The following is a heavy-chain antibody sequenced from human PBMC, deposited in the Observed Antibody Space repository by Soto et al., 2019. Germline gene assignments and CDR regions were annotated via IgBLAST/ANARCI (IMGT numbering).Heavy chain of an antibody. CDR2: ISSSTTYI. J-gene: IGHJ4*02. CDR1: GFTFSYYS. CDR3: ARDPVGVDSTFYVDS. V-gene: IGHV3-21*02. D-gene: IGHD2-21*01. Sequence: EVQLVVSGGGLVKPGGSLRLSCAASGFTFSYYSMTWVRQAPGRGLEWVSSISSSTTYISYSDSVRGRFTISRDNAKNSLYLQMNSLRAEDTAVYYCARDPVGVDSTFYVDSWGQGSLVTVSS.